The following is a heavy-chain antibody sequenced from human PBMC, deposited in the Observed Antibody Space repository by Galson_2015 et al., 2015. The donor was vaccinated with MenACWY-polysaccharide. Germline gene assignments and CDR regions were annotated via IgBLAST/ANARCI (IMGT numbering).Heavy chain of an antibody. D-gene: IGHD3-10*01. Sequence: SLRLSCAASGFTFSSYWMSWVRQAPGRGLEWVANIKEDGSEKYYVDSVKGRFTISRDNAKNSLYLQMNSLRAEDTAVYYCAREVEAGSYYSGYYFHGMDVSGQATTVTVSS. CDR3: AREVEAGSYYSGYYFHGMDV. CDR2: IKEDGSEK. J-gene: IGHJ6*02. CDR1: GFTFSSYW. V-gene: IGHV3-7*01.